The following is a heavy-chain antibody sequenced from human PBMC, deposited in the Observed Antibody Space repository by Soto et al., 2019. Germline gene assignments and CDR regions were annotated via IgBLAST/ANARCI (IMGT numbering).Heavy chain of an antibody. D-gene: IGHD3-22*01. CDR2: INPRGGST. CDR1: GYTFTSYY. V-gene: IGHV1-46*01. Sequence: ASVKVSCKASGYTFTSYYMHWVRQAPGQGXEWMGIINPRGGSTSYAQKSQDRVTMTRDTSTSTVYMELSSLRSEDTAVYYCARPGPPRAGYYYDSSGYYLDYWGQGALVTVSS. J-gene: IGHJ4*02. CDR3: ARPGPPRAGYYYDSSGYYLDY.